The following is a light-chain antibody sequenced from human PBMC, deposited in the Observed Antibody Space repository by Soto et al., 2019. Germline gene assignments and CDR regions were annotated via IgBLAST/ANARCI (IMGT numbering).Light chain of an antibody. V-gene: IGKV4-1*01. CDR1: QSVLYSSNNKNY. J-gene: IGKJ2*01. Sequence: DIVMTQSPDSLAVSLGERATINCKSSQSVLYSSNNKNYLAWYQQKPGQPPILVIYWASARESGVPDRFSGSGSGTDFTLTISSLQAEDVAVYYCQQYYSTPYTFGHGTKLEIK. CDR3: QQYYSTPYT. CDR2: WAS.